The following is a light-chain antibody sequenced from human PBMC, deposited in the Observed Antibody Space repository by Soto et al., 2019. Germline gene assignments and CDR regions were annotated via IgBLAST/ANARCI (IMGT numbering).Light chain of an antibody. Sequence: QSALTRPASVSGSPGQSITISCPGSSLVSWYQHHPGKAPRLIIYEGTKRPSGVSNRFSGSKSGNTASLTSSGLQAEDEAEYYGGSYVDSRTLVFGGGTTLTVL. CDR2: EGT. CDR1: SL. CDR3: GSYVDSRTLV. V-gene: IGLV2-23*01. J-gene: IGLJ3*02.